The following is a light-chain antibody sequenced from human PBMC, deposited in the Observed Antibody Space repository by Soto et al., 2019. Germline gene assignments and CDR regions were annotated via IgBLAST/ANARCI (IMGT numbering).Light chain of an antibody. J-gene: IGKJ1*01. CDR2: GAS. Sequence: EIVSTQSPGTLSLSPGEIATLSCSASQSVSSRYLAWYQQKPGQAPRLLIYGASSRATGIPNRFSGSGSGTDFTLTINRLEPEDFAVYYCQRYGGSPSWTFGQGTKVDIK. CDR1: QSVSSRY. CDR3: QRYGGSPSWT. V-gene: IGKV3-20*01.